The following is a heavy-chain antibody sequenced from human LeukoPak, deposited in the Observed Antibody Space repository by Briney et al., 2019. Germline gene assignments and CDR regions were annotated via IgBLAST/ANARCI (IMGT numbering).Heavy chain of an antibody. D-gene: IGHD3-10*01. J-gene: IGHJ5*02. V-gene: IGHV4-59*08. Sequence: PSETLSLTCTVSGGSISSYYWSWIRQPPGKGLEWIGYVYYSGSTNYNPSLKSRVTISVDTSKNQFSLKLSSVTAADTAVYYCARHLSNYGSGSFSFDPWGQGTLVTVSS. CDR1: GGSISSYY. CDR3: ARHLSNYGSGSFSFDP. CDR2: VYYSGST.